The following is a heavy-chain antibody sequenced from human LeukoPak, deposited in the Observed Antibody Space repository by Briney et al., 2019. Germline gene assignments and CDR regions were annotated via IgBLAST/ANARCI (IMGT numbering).Heavy chain of an antibody. Sequence: ASVKVSCKASGYTFTSYYMHWVRQAPGQGLEWMGIINPSGGSTSYAQKFQGRVTMTRDMSTSTVYMGLSSLRSEDTAVYYCARTRRRYYDSSGYYGSWGQGTLVTVSS. CDR3: ARTRRRYYDSSGYYGS. CDR2: INPSGGST. J-gene: IGHJ4*02. D-gene: IGHD3-22*01. V-gene: IGHV1-46*01. CDR1: GYTFTSYY.